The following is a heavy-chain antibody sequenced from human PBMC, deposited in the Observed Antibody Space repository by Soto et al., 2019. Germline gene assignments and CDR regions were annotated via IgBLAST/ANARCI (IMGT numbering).Heavy chain of an antibody. CDR2: ISGSGGGK. CDR1: GFTFSSYA. J-gene: IGHJ4*02. V-gene: IGHV3-23*01. Sequence: GGSLRLSCAASGFTFSSYAMSWVRQAPGKGLEWVSAISGSGGGKSYADSVKGRLTISRDNSRNRLYLQMNSLGAEDTAVYYCAKDWMRLAAAGQFDYWGQGTLVTVSS. CDR3: AKDWMRLAAAGQFDY. D-gene: IGHD6-13*01.